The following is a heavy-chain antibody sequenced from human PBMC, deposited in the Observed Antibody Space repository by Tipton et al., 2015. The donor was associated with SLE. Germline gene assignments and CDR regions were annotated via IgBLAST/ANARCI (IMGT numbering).Heavy chain of an antibody. CDR1: GFTFGDYS. V-gene: IGHV3-48*01. Sequence: SLRLSCRTSGFTFGDYSLTWVRQAPGKGLEWLSYISPSSRTIYYADSVKGRFAISRDNSKNTVSLQMNSLRADDTAVYYCANSRFVPEAYWGQGTLVTVSS. D-gene: IGHD3-3*01. CDR3: ANSRFVPEAY. CDR2: ISPSSRTI. J-gene: IGHJ4*02.